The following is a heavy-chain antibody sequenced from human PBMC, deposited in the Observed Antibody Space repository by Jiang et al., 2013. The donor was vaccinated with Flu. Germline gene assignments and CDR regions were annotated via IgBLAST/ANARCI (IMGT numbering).Heavy chain of an antibody. CDR1: GGSFSGYY. V-gene: IGHV4-34*01. D-gene: IGHD6-19*01. CDR2: INHSGST. Sequence: LLKPSETLSLTCAVYGGSFSGYYWSWIRQPPGKGLEWIGEINHSGSTNYNPSLKSRVTISVDTSKNQFSLKLSSVTAADTAVYYCARVDGYSSGWRPDYWGQGTLVTVSS. CDR3: ARVDGYSSGWRPDY. J-gene: IGHJ4*02.